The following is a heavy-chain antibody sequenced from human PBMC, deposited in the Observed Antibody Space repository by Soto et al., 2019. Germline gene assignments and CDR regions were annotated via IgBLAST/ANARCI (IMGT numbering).Heavy chain of an antibody. CDR2: ISWNSGSI. J-gene: IGHJ4*02. CDR1: GFTFDDYA. V-gene: IGHV3-9*01. CDR3: AKDISRRIAAAATADY. Sequence: EVQLVESGGGLVQPGRSLRLSCAASGFTFDDYAMHWVRQAPGKGLEWVSGISWNSGSIGYADSVKGRFTISRDNAKNYLYLQMNSLRAEDTALYYCAKDISRRIAAAATADYWGQGTLVTVSS. D-gene: IGHD6-13*01.